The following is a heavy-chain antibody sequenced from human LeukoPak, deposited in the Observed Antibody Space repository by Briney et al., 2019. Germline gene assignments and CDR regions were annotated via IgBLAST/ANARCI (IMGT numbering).Heavy chain of an antibody. J-gene: IGHJ4*02. D-gene: IGHD6-19*01. CDR3: ARGISVAVAGIGDY. CDR2: INPNSGGT. V-gene: IGHV1-2*02. Sequence: ASMKVSCKASGYTFTGYYMHWVRQAPGQGLEWMGWINPNSGGTNYAQKFQGRVTMTRDTSISTAYMELSRLRSDDTAVYYCARGISVAVAGIGDYWGQGTLVTVPS. CDR1: GYTFTGYY.